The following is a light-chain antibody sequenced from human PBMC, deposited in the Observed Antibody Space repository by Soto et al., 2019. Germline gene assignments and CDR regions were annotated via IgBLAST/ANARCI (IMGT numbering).Light chain of an antibody. J-gene: IGLJ2*01. CDR1: SSNIGSNT. CDR2: SNN. Sequence: QSVLTQPPSASGTPGQRVTISCSGSSSNIGSNTVNWYQQLPGTAPKLLIYSNNQRPSGVPDRFSDSKSGTSASLAISGLQSDDEADYYCAAWDDSLNGVVLGGGTQLTVL. V-gene: IGLV1-44*01. CDR3: AAWDDSLNGVV.